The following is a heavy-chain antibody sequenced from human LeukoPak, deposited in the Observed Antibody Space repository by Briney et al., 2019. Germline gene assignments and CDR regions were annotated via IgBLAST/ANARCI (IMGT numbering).Heavy chain of an antibody. CDR3: ARRSPMVRGNDC. Sequence: GGSLRLSCAASGFTFSSYWMHWVRQAPGKGLVWVSRINTDGSSTSYADSVKGRFTISRDNAKNTLYLQMNSLRAEDTAVYYCARRSPMVRGNDCWGQGTLATVSS. CDR2: INTDGSST. J-gene: IGHJ4*02. CDR1: GFTFSSYW. D-gene: IGHD3-10*01. V-gene: IGHV3-74*01.